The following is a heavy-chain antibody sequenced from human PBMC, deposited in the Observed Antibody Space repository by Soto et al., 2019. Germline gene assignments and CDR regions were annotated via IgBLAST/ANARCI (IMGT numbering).Heavy chain of an antibody. J-gene: IGHJ5*02. CDR2: ISAYNGNT. V-gene: IGHV1-18*04. CDR1: GYTFTSYG. Sequence: SVKVSCKASGYTFTSYGISWVRQAPGQGLEWMGWISAYNGNTNYAQKLQGRVTMTTDTSTSTAYMELRSLRSDDTAVYYCAVNYYDSSGYPDWFDPWGQGTLVTVSS. D-gene: IGHD3-22*01. CDR3: AVNYYDSSGYPDWFDP.